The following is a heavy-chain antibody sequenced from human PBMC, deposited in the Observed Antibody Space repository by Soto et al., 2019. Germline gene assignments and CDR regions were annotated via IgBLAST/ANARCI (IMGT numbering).Heavy chain of an antibody. CDR1: GFTFNSYA. CDR2: ISGSGGST. D-gene: IGHD6-13*01. V-gene: IGHV3-23*01. CDR3: AKGDPQQLPSFYYYYYGWDV. J-gene: IGHJ6*02. Sequence: GGSLRLSCAVSGFTFNSYAMSWVRQAPGKGLEWVSTISGSGGSTYYADSVKGRFTISRDNSKNTLYLQMNSLRAEDTAIYYCAKGDPQQLPSFYYYYYGWDVWGQGTTVTVSS.